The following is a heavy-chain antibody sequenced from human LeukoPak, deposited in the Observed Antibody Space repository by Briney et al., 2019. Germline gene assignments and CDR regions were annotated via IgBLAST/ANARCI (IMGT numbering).Heavy chain of an antibody. J-gene: IGHJ4*02. D-gene: IGHD6-19*01. Sequence: ASVKVSCKTSGYTFTSYYMHWVRQAPGQGLEWVGIINPNGGSTSYAQKFQGRVTTTRDTSTSTVYMELSSLRSEDTAVYYCARDPFTQCCSGWTPYFDYWGQGTLVTVSS. CDR3: ARDPFTQCCSGWTPYFDY. CDR2: INPNGGST. CDR1: GYTFTSYY. V-gene: IGHV1-46*01.